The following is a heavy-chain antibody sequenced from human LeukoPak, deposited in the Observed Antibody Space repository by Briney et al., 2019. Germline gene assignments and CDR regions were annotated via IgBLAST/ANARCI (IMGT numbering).Heavy chain of an antibody. J-gene: IGHJ4*02. CDR2: ISSSGSTI. Sequence: GGSLRLSCAASGFTFSSYEMNWVRQAPGKGLEWVSYISSSGSTIYYADSVKGRFTISRDNAKRSLFLQMNSLRVEDTAVYYCARTMWGFDYWGQGTLVTVSS. D-gene: IGHD7-27*01. CDR1: GFTFSSYE. V-gene: IGHV3-48*03. CDR3: ARTMWGFDY.